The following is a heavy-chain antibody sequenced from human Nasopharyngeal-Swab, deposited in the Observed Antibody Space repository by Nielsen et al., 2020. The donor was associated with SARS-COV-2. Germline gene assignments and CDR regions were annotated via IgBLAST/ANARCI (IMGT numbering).Heavy chain of an antibody. D-gene: IGHD2-15*01. Sequence: GGSLRLSCSASGFPFSDSAIHWVRQSSGKGLEWVGLVRSKGNNYATAYSASVKGRFIIFRDDPTNTAYLQMNSLKTEDTAMYYCTRCGGGCYSGRDYWGQGTLVTVSS. V-gene: IGHV3-73*01. CDR3: TRCGGGCYSGRDY. CDR1: GFPFSDSA. J-gene: IGHJ4*02. CDR2: VRSKGNNYAT.